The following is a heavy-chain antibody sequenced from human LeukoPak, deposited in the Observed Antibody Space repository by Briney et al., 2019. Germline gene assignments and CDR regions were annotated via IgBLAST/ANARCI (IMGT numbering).Heavy chain of an antibody. V-gene: IGHV4-31*03. J-gene: IGHJ5*02. Sequence: SQTLSLTCTVSGGSISSGGYYWSWIRQHPGKGLEWIGYIYYRGSSNYNPSLKSRVTISVDTSKNQFSLRLSSVTAADTAVYYCARTVSGDKDWFDPWGQGTLVTVSS. CDR2: IYYRGSS. D-gene: IGHD7-27*01. CDR3: ARTVSGDKDWFDP. CDR1: GGSISSGGYY.